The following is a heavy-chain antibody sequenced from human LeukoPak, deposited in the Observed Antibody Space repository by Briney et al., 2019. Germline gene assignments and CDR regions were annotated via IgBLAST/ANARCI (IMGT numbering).Heavy chain of an antibody. Sequence: GASVKVSCKASGYTFTGYYMHWVRQAPGQGLEWMGWINPNSGGTNYAQKFQGRVTMTRDTSISTAYMELSRLRSDDTAVYYCARRAQGRFLEWSPCWFDPWGQGTLVTVSS. CDR1: GYTFTGYY. D-gene: IGHD3-3*01. J-gene: IGHJ5*02. V-gene: IGHV1-2*02. CDR2: INPNSGGT. CDR3: ARRAQGRFLEWSPCWFDP.